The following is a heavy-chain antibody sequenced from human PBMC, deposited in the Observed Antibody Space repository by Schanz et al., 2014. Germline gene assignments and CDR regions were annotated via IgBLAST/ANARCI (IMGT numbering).Heavy chain of an antibody. V-gene: IGHV3-23*01. Sequence: VQLLQSGGALVQPGGSLRLSCSASGFTFSTYAMSWARQTPGKGLEWVSSITTDGNTYYRDSVKGRFIVSRDNSKNTLYLEMNRLRVDDTAVYYCARDRLECGAECYSVEVFEIWGQGTLXTVSS. CDR2: ITTDGNT. D-gene: IGHD2-21*01. CDR1: GFTFSTYA. J-gene: IGHJ4*02. CDR3: ARDRLECGAECYSVEVFEI.